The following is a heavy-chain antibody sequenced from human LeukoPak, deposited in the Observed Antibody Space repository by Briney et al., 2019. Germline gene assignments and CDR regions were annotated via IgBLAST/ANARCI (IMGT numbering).Heavy chain of an antibody. J-gene: IGHJ3*02. CDR2: INAGNGNT. CDR1: GGTFSSYA. Sequence: VASVKVSCKASGGTFSSYAISWVRQAPGQRLEWMGWINAGNGNTKYSQKFQGRVTITRDTSASTAYMELSSLRSEDTAVYYCARDSVSYYYDSSGHPGAFDIWGQGTMVTVSS. CDR3: ARDSVSYYYDSSGHPGAFDI. D-gene: IGHD3-22*01. V-gene: IGHV1-3*01.